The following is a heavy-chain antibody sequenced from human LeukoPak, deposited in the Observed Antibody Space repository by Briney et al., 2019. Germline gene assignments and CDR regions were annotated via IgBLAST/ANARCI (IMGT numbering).Heavy chain of an antibody. J-gene: IGHJ4*02. D-gene: IGHD3-10*02. CDR1: GGSTSDYY. CDR3: ARGGTLFTYFDS. V-gene: IGHV4-4*07. Sequence: SETLSLTCSVSGGSTSDYYWNWIRQPAGQGLEWLGRIYYTGNTAYNPALESRLSMSLDTAKNQFSLKVTSVTAADTAVYYCARGGTLFTYFDSWGQGALVTVSS. CDR2: IYYTGNT.